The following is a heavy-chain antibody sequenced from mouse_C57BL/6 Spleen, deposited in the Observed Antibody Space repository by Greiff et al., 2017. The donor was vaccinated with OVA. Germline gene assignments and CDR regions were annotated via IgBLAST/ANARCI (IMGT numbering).Heavy chain of an antibody. CDR1: GSTFSDYY. D-gene: IGHD1-1*01. V-gene: IGHV5-12*01. Sequence: EVQLVESGGGLVQPGGSLKLSCAASGSTFSDYYMYWVRQTPEKRLEWVAYISNGGGSTYYPDTVKGRSTISRDNAKNTMYLQMSRLKSEDTAMYYCARHVDYYVGAMDYWGQGTSVTVSS. CDR2: ISNGGGST. J-gene: IGHJ4*01. CDR3: ARHVDYYVGAMDY.